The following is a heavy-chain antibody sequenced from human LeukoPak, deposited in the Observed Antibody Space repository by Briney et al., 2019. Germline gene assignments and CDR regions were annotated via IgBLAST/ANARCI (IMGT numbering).Heavy chain of an antibody. V-gene: IGHV4-39*01. D-gene: IGHD1-1*01. J-gene: IGHJ3*02. CDR3: ARGALDDAFDI. Sequence: SETLSLTCTVSSGSIRSSYYYWGWIRQPPGKGLEWIGSIYDSGSTYYNPSLKSRVTISVDTSKNQFSLKLNSVTAADTAVYYCARGALDDAFDIWGQGTMVTVSS. CDR1: SGSIRSSYYY. CDR2: IYDSGST.